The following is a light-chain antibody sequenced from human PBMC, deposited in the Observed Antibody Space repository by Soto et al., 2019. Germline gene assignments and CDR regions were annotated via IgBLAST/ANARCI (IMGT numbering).Light chain of an antibody. V-gene: IGKV3-15*01. CDR2: GAS. CDR3: QQYNNWPWT. CDR1: QSVSSY. J-gene: IGKJ1*01. Sequence: EIVLTQSPATLSLSPVERATLSGMASQSVSSYLAWYQQKPGQAPRLLIHGASTRATGFPARFSGSGSGTDFTLTISSLQSEDFAVYYCQQYNNWPWTFGQGTKVDI.